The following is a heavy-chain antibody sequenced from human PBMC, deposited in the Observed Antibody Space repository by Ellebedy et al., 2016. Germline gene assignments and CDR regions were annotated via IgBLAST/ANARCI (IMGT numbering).Heavy chain of an antibody. Sequence: GESLKISXAASGFTFSNYGMHWVRQAPGQGLEWVAVILRDGSNKFYADSVKSRFTISRDNSKNTLYLQMNSLRTEDTAVYHCAKGFAGATDSWGQGTLVTVSS. V-gene: IGHV3-30*18. D-gene: IGHD1-26*01. CDR2: ILRDGSNK. CDR1: GFTFSNYG. CDR3: AKGFAGATDS. J-gene: IGHJ4*02.